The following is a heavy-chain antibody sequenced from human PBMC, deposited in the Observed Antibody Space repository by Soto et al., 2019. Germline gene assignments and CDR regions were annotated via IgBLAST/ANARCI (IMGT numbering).Heavy chain of an antibody. V-gene: IGHV5-51*01. J-gene: IGHJ5*02. CDR3: ARLGAVDTAMVPRGWFDP. Sequence: GESLKISCKGSGYSFTSYWIGWVRQMPGKGLEWMGIIYPGDSDTRYSPSFQGQVTISADKSISTAYLQWSSLKASDTAMYYCARLGAVDTAMVPRGWFDPWGQGTLVTVSS. CDR1: GYSFTSYW. D-gene: IGHD5-18*01. CDR2: IYPGDSDT.